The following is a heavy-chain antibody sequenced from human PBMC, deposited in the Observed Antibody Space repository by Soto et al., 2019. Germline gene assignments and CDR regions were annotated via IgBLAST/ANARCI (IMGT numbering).Heavy chain of an antibody. CDR2: IYYSGST. Sequence: SSETLSLTCTVSGGSISSRSYYWGWIRQSPGKGLEWIGTIYYSGSTYYNPSLKSRATISADTSKNQFSLKLKSVTAADTAVYYRARRFPYSSNWDFDYWGQGTLVTLSS. V-gene: IGHV4-39*01. D-gene: IGHD6-13*01. J-gene: IGHJ4*02. CDR3: ARRFPYSSNWDFDY. CDR1: GGSISSRSYY.